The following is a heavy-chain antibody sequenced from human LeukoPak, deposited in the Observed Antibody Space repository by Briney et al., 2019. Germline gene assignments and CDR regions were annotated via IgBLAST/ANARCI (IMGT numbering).Heavy chain of an antibody. D-gene: IGHD3-22*01. J-gene: IGHJ4*02. Sequence: PGGSLRLSCAVSGFTFSSYWMHWVRQAPGKGLVWVSRINSDGSSTIYADSVQGRFTISRDNAKNTLYLQMNSLRAEDTAVYYCARDHPRGSGSYWGQGTLVTVSS. CDR2: INSDGSST. CDR3: ARDHPRGSGSY. V-gene: IGHV3-74*01. CDR1: GFTFSSYW.